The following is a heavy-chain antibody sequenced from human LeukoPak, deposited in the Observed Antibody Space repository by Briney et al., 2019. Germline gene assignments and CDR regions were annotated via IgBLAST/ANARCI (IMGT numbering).Heavy chain of an antibody. Sequence: ASVKVSCKASGYTFTGYYMHWVRQAPGQGLGWMGWINPNSGGTNYAQKLQGRVTMTTDTSTSTAYMELRSLRSDDTAVYYCSGGYFGGGVDYWGQGTLVTVSS. J-gene: IGHJ4*02. D-gene: IGHD1-26*01. CDR1: GYTFTGYY. V-gene: IGHV1-2*02. CDR3: SGGYFGGGVDY. CDR2: INPNSGGT.